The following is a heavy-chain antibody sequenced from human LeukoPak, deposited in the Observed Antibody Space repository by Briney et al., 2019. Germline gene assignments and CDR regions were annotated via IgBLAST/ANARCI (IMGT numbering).Heavy chain of an antibody. J-gene: IGHJ4*02. CDR2: ISTNGGST. CDR1: GFTFSAYS. V-gene: IGHV3-64*01. D-gene: IGHD3-10*01. CDR3: AIGFRYYGSAIAS. Sequence: GGSLRLSYSASGFTFSAYSMPCLRQAPGKGLEYVSAISTNGGSTYYANSVKGRFTISRDDPKNTLDLQMGSLRPEDMAVYYCAIGFRYYGSAIASCGQGTLVTVSS.